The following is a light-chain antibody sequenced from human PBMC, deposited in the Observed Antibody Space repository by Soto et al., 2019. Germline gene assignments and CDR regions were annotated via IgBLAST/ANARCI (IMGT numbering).Light chain of an antibody. V-gene: IGLV8-61*01. CDR3: VLYMGSGISV. Sequence: QTVVTQEPSLSVSPGGTVTLTCGLSSGSVSTSYYPSWYQQAPGQAPRTLIYNTNTRSSGVPDRFSGSIVGNKAALSITGAQADDESDYYCVLYMGSGISVFSGGTKLTVL. CDR1: SGSVSTSYY. J-gene: IGLJ2*01. CDR2: NTN.